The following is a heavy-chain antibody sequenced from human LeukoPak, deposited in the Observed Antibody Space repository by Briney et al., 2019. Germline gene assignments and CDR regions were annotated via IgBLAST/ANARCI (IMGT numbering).Heavy chain of an antibody. J-gene: IGHJ4*02. CDR3: ARHFVGTVTTSKPIDY. CDR2: IYYSGST. V-gene: IGHV4-39*01. D-gene: IGHD4-17*01. CDR1: GGSLSSSSYY. Sequence: SETLSLTCTVSGGSLSSSSYYWGWIRQPPGKGLEWIGSIYYSGSTYYNPSLKSRVTISVDTSKNQFSLKLSSVTVADTAVYYCARHFVGTVTTSKPIDYWGQGTLVTVSS.